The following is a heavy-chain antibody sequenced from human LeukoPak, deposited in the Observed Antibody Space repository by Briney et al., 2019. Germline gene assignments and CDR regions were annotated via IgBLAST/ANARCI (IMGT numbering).Heavy chain of an antibody. CDR1: GFTFSSYW. D-gene: IGHD2-8*01. J-gene: IGHJ4*02. CDR3: AREINGDFGY. Sequence: GGSLRLSCAASGFTFSSYWMHWVRQVPGKGLVWVSGIKSDGITTTYADSVKGRFTISRDNAKNTMYLQMNSLRAEDTAVYYCAREINGDFGYWGQGTLVTVSS. CDR2: IKSDGITT. V-gene: IGHV3-74*03.